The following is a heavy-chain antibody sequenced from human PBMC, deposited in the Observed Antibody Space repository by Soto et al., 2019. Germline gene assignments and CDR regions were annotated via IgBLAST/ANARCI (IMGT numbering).Heavy chain of an antibody. CDR1: GFTFSSYA. D-gene: IGHD6-19*01. CDR2: ISYDGSNK. J-gene: IGHJ4*02. CDR3: ARDKSPYSSGWHNRHFDY. V-gene: IGHV3-30-3*01. Sequence: QVQLVESGGGVVQPGRSLRLSCAASGFTFSSYAMHWVRQAPGKGLEWVAVISYDGSNKYHADSVKGRFTISRDNSQNTLYLQMHSLRAEDTAVYYCARDKSPYSSGWHNRHFDYWGQGTLVTVSS.